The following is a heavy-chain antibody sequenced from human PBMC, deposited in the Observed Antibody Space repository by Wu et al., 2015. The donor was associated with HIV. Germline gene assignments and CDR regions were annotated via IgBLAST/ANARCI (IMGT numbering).Heavy chain of an antibody. CDR1: GGTFSSYA. V-gene: IGHV1-69*12. Sequence: QVQLVQSGAEVKKPGSSVKVSCKASGGTFSSYAISWVRQAPGQGLEWMGGIIPIFGTANYAQKFQGRVTITADESTSTAYMELSSLRSEDTAVYYCARGGYSSSRSYWYFDLWGRGTLVTVSS. D-gene: IGHD6-13*01. CDR3: ARGGYSSSRSYWYFDL. J-gene: IGHJ2*01. CDR2: IIPIFGTA.